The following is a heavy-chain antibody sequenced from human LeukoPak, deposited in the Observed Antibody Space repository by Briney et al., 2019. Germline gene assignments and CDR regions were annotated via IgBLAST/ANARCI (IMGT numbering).Heavy chain of an antibody. Sequence: SETLSLTCTVSGGSISSYYWSWIRQPAGKGLEWIGRIYTSGSTNYNPSLKSRVTMSVDTSKNQFSLKLSSVTAADTAVYYCARGPVYDSSGHSPYNWFDPWGQGTLVTVSS. CDR1: GGSISSYY. D-gene: IGHD3-22*01. CDR3: ARGPVYDSSGHSPYNWFDP. V-gene: IGHV4-4*07. CDR2: IYTSGST. J-gene: IGHJ5*02.